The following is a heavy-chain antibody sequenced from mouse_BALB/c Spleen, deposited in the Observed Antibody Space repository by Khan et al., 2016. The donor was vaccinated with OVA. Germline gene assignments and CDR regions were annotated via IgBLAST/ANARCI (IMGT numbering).Heavy chain of an antibody. J-gene: IGHJ2*01. Sequence: VQLQQSGPGLVKPSQSLSLTCTVTGYSITSDYAWNWIRQFPGNKLEWMGYISYSGSTSYNPSLKSRISITRDTSKNQFFLQLNSVTTEDTATYYGARDYGSSYYYFDYWGQGTTLTVSS. CDR3: ARDYGSSYYYFDY. D-gene: IGHD1-1*01. CDR1: GYSITSDYA. V-gene: IGHV3-2*02. CDR2: ISYSGST.